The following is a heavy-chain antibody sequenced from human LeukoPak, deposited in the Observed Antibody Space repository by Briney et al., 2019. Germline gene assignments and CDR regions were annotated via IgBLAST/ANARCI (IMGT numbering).Heavy chain of an antibody. V-gene: IGHV4-38-2*02. CDR2: IYHSGST. CDR1: GGSISSGYY. D-gene: IGHD5-18*01. Sequence: PSETLSLTCTVSGGSISSGYYWGWIRQPPGKGLEWIGSIYHSGSTYYNPSLKSRVTISVDTSKNQFSLKLSSVTAADTAVYYCAREAARGYTFDYWGQGTLVTVSS. J-gene: IGHJ4*02. CDR3: AREAARGYTFDY.